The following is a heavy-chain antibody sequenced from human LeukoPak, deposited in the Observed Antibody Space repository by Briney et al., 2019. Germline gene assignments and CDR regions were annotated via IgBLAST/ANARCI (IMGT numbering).Heavy chain of an antibody. V-gene: IGHV1-18*01. CDR1: GYTFTSYG. Sequence: GASVKVSCKASGYTFTSYGISWVRQAPGQGLEWMGWISAYNGNTNYAQKLQGRVTMTTDTSTSTAYMELRSLRSDDTAVYYCARYSIPIMVRGAFDYWGQGTLVTVSS. CDR2: ISAYNGNT. D-gene: IGHD3-10*01. J-gene: IGHJ4*02. CDR3: ARYSIPIMVRGAFDY.